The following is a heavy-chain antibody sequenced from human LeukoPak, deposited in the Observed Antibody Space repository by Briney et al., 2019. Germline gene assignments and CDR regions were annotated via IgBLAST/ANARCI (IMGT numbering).Heavy chain of an antibody. CDR2: ISSSSSTI. V-gene: IGHV3-48*01. CDR1: GFTFSSYS. CDR3: ARLGYCSSTSCRGPPFDY. D-gene: IGHD2-2*01. Sequence: GGSLRLSCAASGFTFSSYSMNWVRQAPGKGLEWVSYISSSSSTIYYADSVKGRFTISRDNAKNSLYLQMNSLRAEDTAVYYCARLGYCSSTSCRGPPFDYWGQGTLVTVSS. J-gene: IGHJ4*02.